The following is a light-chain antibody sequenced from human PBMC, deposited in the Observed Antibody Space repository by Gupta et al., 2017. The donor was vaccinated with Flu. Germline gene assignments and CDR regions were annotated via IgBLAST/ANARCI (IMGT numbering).Light chain of an antibody. CDR1: LSVGTN. V-gene: IGKV3-15*01. CDR3: QQYNTWPLT. CDR2: GAS. J-gene: IGKJ4*01. Sequence: EVVMTQSPATLSVSPGEATTLSCRASLSVGTNLVWYQHKPGQAPRLLMYGASTRAARIPARFSGGGSGIEFTLTISSLQSEDFAVYHCQQYNTWPLTFGGGTKVEIK.